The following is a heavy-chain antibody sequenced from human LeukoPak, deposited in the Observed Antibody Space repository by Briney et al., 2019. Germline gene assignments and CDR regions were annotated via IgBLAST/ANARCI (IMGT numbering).Heavy chain of an antibody. V-gene: IGHV3-30*19. CDR2: IAYDGSKK. J-gene: IGHJ4*02. CDR3: AKNHKAVTISGVPSQGY. D-gene: IGHD3-3*01. Sequence: GGSLRLSCAASGFTFSDFGMHWVRQAPGKGLEWVACIAYDGSKKYYAESVKGRFTISRDDSRNTLYLQMSALKTEDTAVYYCAKNHKAVTISGVPSQGYWGQGTLVTVSS. CDR1: GFTFSDFG.